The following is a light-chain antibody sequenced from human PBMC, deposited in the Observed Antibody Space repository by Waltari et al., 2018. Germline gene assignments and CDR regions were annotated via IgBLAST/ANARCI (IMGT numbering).Light chain of an antibody. CDR2: RNN. CDR3: AAWDDSLSGRV. V-gene: IGLV1-47*01. Sequence: QSVLTQPPSASGTPGQRVTISCSGSRSNIGNTYVYWYQQLPGTAPKLLIYRNNRRPSGGPARFPGSKSGTSASLAISGLRSEDEADYYCAAWDDSLSGRVFGGGTKVTVL. CDR1: RSNIGNTY. J-gene: IGLJ3*02.